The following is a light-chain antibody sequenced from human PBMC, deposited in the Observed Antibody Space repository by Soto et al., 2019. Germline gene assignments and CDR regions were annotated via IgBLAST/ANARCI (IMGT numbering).Light chain of an antibody. CDR2: DVS. J-gene: IGLJ1*01. V-gene: IGLV2-11*01. CDR1: SSDVGTYNY. CDR3: SSYTSSSNYV. Sequence: QSALTQPRSVSGSPGLSVTISCTGTSSDVGTYNYVSWYQQNPGKAPKLMIYDVSNRPSGVSNRFSGSKSGNTASLTISGLQAEDEADYYCSSYTSSSNYVFGTGTKLTVL.